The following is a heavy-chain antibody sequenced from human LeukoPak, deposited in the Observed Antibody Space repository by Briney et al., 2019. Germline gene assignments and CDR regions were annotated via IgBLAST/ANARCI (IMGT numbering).Heavy chain of an antibody. CDR2: INPNSGGT. CDR3: AIDFWSGYGMDV. CDR1: GYTFTGYY. J-gene: IGHJ6*02. Sequence: GASVKVSCKASGYTFTGYYMHWVRQAPGQGLEWMGWINPNSGGTNYAQKFQGRVTMTRDTPISTAYMELSRLRSDDTAVYYCAIDFWSGYGMDVWGQGTTVTVSS. V-gene: IGHV1-2*02. D-gene: IGHD3-3*01.